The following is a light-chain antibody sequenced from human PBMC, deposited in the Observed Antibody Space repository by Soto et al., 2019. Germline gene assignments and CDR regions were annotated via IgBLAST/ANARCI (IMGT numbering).Light chain of an antibody. V-gene: IGKV3-15*01. J-gene: IGKJ4*01. CDR1: RSVSSN. CDR2: FAS. CDR3: QQFKDWPPLT. Sequence: EIVLTQSPATLSVSPGESATLSCRASRSVSSNLAWNQQKPGQSPRLLIYFASTRATGVPARFSGSGSGTEFTLTISCLQSEDFALYYCQQFKDWPPLTFGGGTKVDIK.